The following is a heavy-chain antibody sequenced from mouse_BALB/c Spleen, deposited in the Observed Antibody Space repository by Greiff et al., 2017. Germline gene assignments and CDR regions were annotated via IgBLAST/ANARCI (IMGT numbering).Heavy chain of an antibody. CDR1: GFTFSSFG. D-gene: IGHD2-4*01. J-gene: IGHJ3*01. CDR2: ISSGSSTI. CDR3: ARGLYYDSY. Sequence: EVQLVESGGGLVQPGGSRKLSCAASGFTFSSFGMHWVRQAPEKGLEWVAYISSGSSTIYYADTVKGRFTISRDNPKNTLFLQMTSLRSEDTAMYYCARGLYYDSYWGQGTLVTVSA. V-gene: IGHV5-17*02.